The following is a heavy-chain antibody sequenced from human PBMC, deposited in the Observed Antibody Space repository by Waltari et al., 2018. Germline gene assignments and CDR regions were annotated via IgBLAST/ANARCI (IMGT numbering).Heavy chain of an antibody. CDR3: ARGRTGDRGVAFDI. J-gene: IGHJ3*02. V-gene: IGHV1-69*02. D-gene: IGHD7-27*01. CDR2: IIPILGIA. CDR1: GGTFSSYT. Sequence: QVQLVQSGAEVKKPGSSVKVSCKASGGTFSSYTISWVRQAPGQGLEWMGRIIPILGIANYAKKFQGRVTITADKSTSTAYMELSSLRSEDTAVYYCARGRTGDRGVAFDIWGQGTMVTVSS.